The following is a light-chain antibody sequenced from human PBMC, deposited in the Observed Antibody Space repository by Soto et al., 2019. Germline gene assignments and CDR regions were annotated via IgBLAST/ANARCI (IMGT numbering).Light chain of an antibody. J-gene: IGKJ4*01. CDR2: KAT. CDR1: QRISSW. CDR3: QQYSIFSLT. Sequence: DIQMTQSPSTLSASVGDRFTITCRASQRISSWLAWYQQKTGKSPKILIYKATSLESGVPTRHRGSESGTDMKLTNNSIEPHDFSTYYCQQYSIFSLTFGGGTKAEIK. V-gene: IGKV1-5*03.